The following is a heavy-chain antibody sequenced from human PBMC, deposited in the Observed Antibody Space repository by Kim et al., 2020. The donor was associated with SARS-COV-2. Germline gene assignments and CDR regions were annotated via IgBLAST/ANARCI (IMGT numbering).Heavy chain of an antibody. D-gene: IGHD5-12*01. V-gene: IGHV3-23*01. CDR1: GFTFSSYA. CDR3: SKGRSSGKVDWFDP. CDR2: ITGSGGGT. J-gene: IGHJ5*02. Sequence: GGSLRLSCAASGFTFSSYAMTWVRQAPGKGLEWVSSITGSGGGTYYAVSVKGRFTISRDNSRNTVSLQMNGLTVEDTAVYYCSKGRSSGKVDWFDPWGQGTLVTVAS.